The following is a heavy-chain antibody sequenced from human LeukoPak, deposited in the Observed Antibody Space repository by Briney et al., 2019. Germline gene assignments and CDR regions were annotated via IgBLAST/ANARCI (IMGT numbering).Heavy chain of an antibody. Sequence: PSETLSLTCTVSGGSISTYYWNWIRQPPGKGLEWIGEINHRGSTKCNPSLESRVTMSLDTSKKQFSLKLRSVTAADTAVYYCALFTYGPDNWGQGTLVTVSS. CDR1: GGSISTYY. D-gene: IGHD2-8*01. CDR3: ALFTYGPDN. CDR2: INHRGST. J-gene: IGHJ4*02. V-gene: IGHV4-34*01.